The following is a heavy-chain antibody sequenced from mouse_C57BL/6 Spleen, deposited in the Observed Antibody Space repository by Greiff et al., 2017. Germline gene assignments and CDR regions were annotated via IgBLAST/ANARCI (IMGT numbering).Heavy chain of an antibody. J-gene: IGHJ3*01. CDR3: ARSSYGFAY. V-gene: IGHV1-69*01. D-gene: IGHD1-1*01. CDR2: IDPSDSYT. CDR1: GYTFTSYW. Sequence: VQLQQPGAELVMPGASVKLSCKASGYTFTSYWMHWVKQRPGQGLEWIGEIDPSDSYTNYNQKFKGKSTLTVDKSSSTAYMQLSSLTYEDSAVYYCARSSYGFAYWGQGTLVTVSA.